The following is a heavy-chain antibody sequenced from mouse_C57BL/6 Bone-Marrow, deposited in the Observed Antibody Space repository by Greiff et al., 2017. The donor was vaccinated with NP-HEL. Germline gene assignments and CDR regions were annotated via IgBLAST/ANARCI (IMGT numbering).Heavy chain of an antibody. CDR2: ISYSGST. D-gene: IGHD2-1*01. CDR3: AREGNFHYAMDY. CDR1: GYSITSDY. Sequence: ESGPGLVKPSQTLSLSCSATGYSITSDYWNWIRKFPGNKLEYMGYISYSGSTYYYPSLKSGISITRDTSKNKYYLQLNSVTTEDTATDYCAREGNFHYAMDYWGQGTSVTVSS. J-gene: IGHJ4*01. V-gene: IGHV3-8*01.